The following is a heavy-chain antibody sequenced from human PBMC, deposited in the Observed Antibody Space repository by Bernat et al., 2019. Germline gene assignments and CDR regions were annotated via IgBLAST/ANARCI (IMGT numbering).Heavy chain of an antibody. Sequence: QVQLVQSGAEVKKPGASVKVSCKASGYTFTSYGISWVRQAPGQGLEWMGWMNPNSGNTGYAQKFQGRVTMTRNTSISTAYMELSSLRSEDTAVYYCARGPSYSSSWNMNDYWGQGTLVTVSS. D-gene: IGHD6-13*01. CDR3: ARGPSYSSSWNMNDY. CDR2: MNPNSGNT. CDR1: GYTFTSYG. J-gene: IGHJ4*02. V-gene: IGHV1-8*02.